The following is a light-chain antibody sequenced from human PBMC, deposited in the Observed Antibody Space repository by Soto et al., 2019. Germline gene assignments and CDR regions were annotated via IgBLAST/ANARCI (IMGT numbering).Light chain of an antibody. CDR1: SSDVGGYNY. V-gene: IGLV2-14*01. CDR3: SSYTSSIS. J-gene: IGLJ2*01. Sequence: QSALTQPASVSGAPGQSITISCTGTSSDVGGYNYVSWYQQHPGKAPKLMIYDVNSRPSGFSNRFPRYKSGNKAYLTISGLQEEDEADYYCSSYTSSISFGGGTKLTVL. CDR2: DVN.